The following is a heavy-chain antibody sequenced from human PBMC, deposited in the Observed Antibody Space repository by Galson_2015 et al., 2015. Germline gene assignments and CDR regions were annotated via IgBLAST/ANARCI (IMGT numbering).Heavy chain of an antibody. V-gene: IGHV3-7*02. Sequence: SLRLSCAASGFTFSASWMTWVRQAPGQGLEWVANINQDGSEIYYVDSVKGRFTISRDNAKNSLYLQMGGLSAEDTAVYYCARGLYHFDQWGQGTLVTVSS. J-gene: IGHJ5*02. D-gene: IGHD1-26*01. CDR2: INQDGSEI. CDR3: ARGLYHFDQ. CDR1: GFTFSASW.